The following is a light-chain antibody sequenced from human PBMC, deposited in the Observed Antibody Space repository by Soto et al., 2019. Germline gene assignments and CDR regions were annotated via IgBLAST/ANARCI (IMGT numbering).Light chain of an antibody. Sequence: SYELTQPPSVSVAPGQTARIPCGGDNIESKSVHWYQQMPGQAPVLVVHDDSDRPSGIPERFSGSNSGGTATLTISRVEAGDEADYYCQVWDSRDDHRVFGGGTQLTVL. CDR1: NIESKS. V-gene: IGLV3-21*02. J-gene: IGLJ2*01. CDR3: QVWDSRDDHRV. CDR2: DDS.